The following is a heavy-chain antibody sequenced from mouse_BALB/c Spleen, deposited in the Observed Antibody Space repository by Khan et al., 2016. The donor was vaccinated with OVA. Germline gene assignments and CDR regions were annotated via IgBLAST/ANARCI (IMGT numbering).Heavy chain of an antibody. CDR1: GYTFRNNG. CDR3: ARVGYNGTMDS. V-gene: IGHV9-3-1*01. J-gene: IGHJ4*01. Sequence: QIQLVQSGPELKKPGETVKISCKASGYTFRNNGMNWVKQTPGKGLKWMGWINTYTGDPTYADDFKGRFAFSLETSADTAYLQINNLKNEDTATYFCARVGYNGTMDSWCQGTSVTVSS. CDR2: INTYTGDP. D-gene: IGHD2-14*01.